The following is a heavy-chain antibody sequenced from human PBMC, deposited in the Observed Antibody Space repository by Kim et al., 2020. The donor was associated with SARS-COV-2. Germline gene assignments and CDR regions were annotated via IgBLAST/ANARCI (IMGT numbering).Heavy chain of an antibody. V-gene: IGHV3-23*01. CDR1: GFTFSSYA. D-gene: IGHD4-17*01. J-gene: IGHJ6*02. Sequence: GGSLRLSCAASGFTFSSYAMSWVRQAPGKGLEWVSAISGSGGSTYYADSVKGRFTISRDNSKNTLYLQMNSLRAEDTAVYYCAKVSGLSGDRRRTNYYYYGMDVWGQGTTVTVSS. CDR3: AKVSGLSGDRRRTNYYYYGMDV. CDR2: ISGSGGST.